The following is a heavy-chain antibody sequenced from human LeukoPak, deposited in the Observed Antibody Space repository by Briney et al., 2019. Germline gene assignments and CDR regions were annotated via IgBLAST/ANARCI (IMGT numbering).Heavy chain of an antibody. V-gene: IGHV3-74*01. Sequence: PGGSLRLSCAASRVSFSTTWMHWVRQAPGKGLMWVSHVSSDGSRTYADSVKGRFTVSRDNNKDMVYLQMRSLRAEDTAVYYCATDGAYGLTHWGQGTLVTVSS. J-gene: IGHJ4*02. CDR3: ATDGAYGLTH. D-gene: IGHD3-16*01. CDR1: RVSFSTTW. CDR2: VSSDGSRT.